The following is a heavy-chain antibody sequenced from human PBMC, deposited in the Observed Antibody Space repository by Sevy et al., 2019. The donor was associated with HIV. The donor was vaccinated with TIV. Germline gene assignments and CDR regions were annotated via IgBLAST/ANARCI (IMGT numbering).Heavy chain of an antibody. CDR3: AKETSFSVYGR. Sequence: GGSLRLSCAASGFTFTSYTMNWVRQAPGKGLEWVSAISGSGRSTYYADSVKGRFTISRDNSKNTLYLQMNSLRAEDTDVYYCAKETSFSVYGRWGQGTLVTVSS. CDR2: ISGSGRST. D-gene: IGHD5-12*01. CDR1: GFTFTSYT. V-gene: IGHV3-23*01. J-gene: IGHJ4*02.